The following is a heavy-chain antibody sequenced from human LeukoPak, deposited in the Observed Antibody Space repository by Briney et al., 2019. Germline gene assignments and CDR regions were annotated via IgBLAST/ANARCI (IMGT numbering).Heavy chain of an antibody. CDR1: GFTFSGHN. J-gene: IGHJ4*02. CDR3: ARDPQRLNFFDD. V-gene: IGHV3-53*01. D-gene: IGHD2-8*01. CDR2: IYSNGNT. Sequence: QPGGSLRLSCAASGFTFSGHNMNWVRQAPGKELEWVSFIYSNGNTYYADSVKGRFTVSRDSSKNTLYLQMNSLRAEDTAVYYCARDPQRLNFFDDWGQGTLVTVSS.